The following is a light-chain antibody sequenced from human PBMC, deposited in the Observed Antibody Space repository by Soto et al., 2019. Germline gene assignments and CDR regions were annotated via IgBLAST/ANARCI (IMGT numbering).Light chain of an antibody. V-gene: IGKV3-15*01. Sequence: EIVMTQSPATLSVSPGERATLSCRASQSVSSNLAWYQQKPGQAPRLLIYGASTRATGIPARFSGSGSGTEFTLTISSLQSEDFAVHYCQQYGTFGQGTKVDIK. CDR1: QSVSSN. CDR3: QQYGT. J-gene: IGKJ1*01. CDR2: GAS.